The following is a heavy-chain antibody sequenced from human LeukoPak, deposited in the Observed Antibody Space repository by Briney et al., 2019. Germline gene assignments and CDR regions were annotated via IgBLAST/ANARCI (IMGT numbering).Heavy chain of an antibody. Sequence: GGSLRLSCAASGFTVSSNYMSWVRQAPGKGLEWVSAIYSGGSTYYADSVKGRFTISRDNSKNTLYLRMNSLRAEDTAVYYCARSRRQWLDFDYWGQGTLVTVSS. CDR2: IYSGGST. CDR1: GFTVSSNY. CDR3: ARSRRQWLDFDY. V-gene: IGHV3-53*01. J-gene: IGHJ4*02. D-gene: IGHD6-19*01.